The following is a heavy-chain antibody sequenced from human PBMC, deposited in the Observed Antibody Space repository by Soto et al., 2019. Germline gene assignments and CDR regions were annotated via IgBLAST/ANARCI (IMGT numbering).Heavy chain of an antibody. J-gene: IGHJ5*02. CDR3: AGGVLSGSYYNWFDP. V-gene: IGHV1-2*02. CDR2: INPNSGGT. Sequence: ASVKVSCKASGYTFTVYYMHWVLQAPGQGLEWMGWINPNSGGTDYAQKFQGRVTMTRDTSISTAYMELSRLRSDDTAVYYCAGGVLSGSYYNWFDPWGQGTPVTVSS. CDR1: GYTFTVYY. D-gene: IGHD1-26*01.